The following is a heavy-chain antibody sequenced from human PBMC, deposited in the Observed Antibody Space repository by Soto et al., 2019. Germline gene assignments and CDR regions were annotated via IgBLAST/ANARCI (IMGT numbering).Heavy chain of an antibody. D-gene: IGHD1-26*01. Sequence: SETLSLTCTVSGGSISSHYWSWVRQAPGKGLEWIGHIYYRGSTSYNPSLRSRSTISVDTSNNQFSLKLNSVTTADTAVYYCARDGREASGMDVWGQGTKVTVS. CDR1: GGSISSHY. V-gene: IGHV4-59*11. J-gene: IGHJ6*02. CDR3: ARDGREASGMDV. CDR2: IYYRGST.